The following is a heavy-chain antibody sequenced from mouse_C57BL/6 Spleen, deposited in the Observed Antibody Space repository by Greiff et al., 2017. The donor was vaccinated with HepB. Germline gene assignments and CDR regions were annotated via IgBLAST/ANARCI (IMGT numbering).Heavy chain of an antibody. Sequence: EVKLVESGGGLVKPGGSLKLSCAASGFTFSSYAMSWVRQTPEKRLGWVATISDGGSYTYYPDNVKGRFTISRDNAKNNLYLQMSHLKSEDTAMYYCAREALGHWYFDVWGTGTTVTVSS. D-gene: IGHD4-1*01. J-gene: IGHJ1*03. V-gene: IGHV5-4*01. CDR3: AREALGHWYFDV. CDR2: ISDGGSYT. CDR1: GFTFSSYA.